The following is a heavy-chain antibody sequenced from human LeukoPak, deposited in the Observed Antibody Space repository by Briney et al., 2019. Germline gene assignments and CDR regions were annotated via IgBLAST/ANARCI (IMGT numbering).Heavy chain of an antibody. V-gene: IGHV3-23*01. Sequence: GGSLRLSCAASGFTFSGHGMNWVRQAPGKGLEWVSGITGSGATTYYADSVKGRFTISRDNSKNTLYLQMNSLRAEDTAVYYCAKSGLNRFDYWGQGTLVTVSS. CDR1: GFTFSGHG. CDR3: AKSGLNRFDY. J-gene: IGHJ4*02. CDR2: ITGSGATT. D-gene: IGHD2-15*01.